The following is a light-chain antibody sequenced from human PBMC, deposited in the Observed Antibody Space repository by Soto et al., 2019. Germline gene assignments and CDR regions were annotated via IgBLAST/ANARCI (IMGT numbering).Light chain of an antibody. CDR1: QSVRSNY. CDR2: GVF. J-gene: IGKJ2*01. V-gene: IGKV3-20*01. CDR3: HHYDGSPRT. Sequence: ETVLTQSPGTVSLYPGERATLSCTTSQSVRSNYLAWYQQKPGQAPRLVVYGVFNRATGIPDRFSGSGSGTAFTLTISRLEPEDSAVYYCHHYDGSPRTFGQGTKLEI.